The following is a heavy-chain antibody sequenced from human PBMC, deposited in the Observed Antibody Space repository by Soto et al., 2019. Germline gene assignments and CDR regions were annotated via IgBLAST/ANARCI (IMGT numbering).Heavy chain of an antibody. CDR3: ARTTYSSSWYYFDY. CDR2: IYTSGST. Sequence: SETLSLTCTVSGGSISSYYWSWIRQPAGKGLEWIGRIYTSGSTNYNPSLKSRVTMSVDTSKNQFSLKLSSVTAADTAVYYCARTTYSSSWYYFDYWGQGTLVTVSS. J-gene: IGHJ4*02. V-gene: IGHV4-4*07. D-gene: IGHD6-13*01. CDR1: GGSISSYY.